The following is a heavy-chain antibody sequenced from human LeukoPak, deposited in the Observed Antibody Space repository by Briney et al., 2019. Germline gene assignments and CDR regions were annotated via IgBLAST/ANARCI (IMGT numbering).Heavy chain of an antibody. CDR2: LSYDGSNK. CDR3: AKQWELLTYCDY. V-gene: IGHV3-30-3*01. CDR1: GFTISSYA. Sequence: GRSLRLTCAASGFTISSYAMLWVRQAQGKGLEWVAVLSYDGSNKYYADSVKGRFTISRDNSKNTLYLQMNSLRAEDTAVYYCAKQWELLTYCDYWGQGNLVTVSS. J-gene: IGHJ4*02. D-gene: IGHD1-26*01.